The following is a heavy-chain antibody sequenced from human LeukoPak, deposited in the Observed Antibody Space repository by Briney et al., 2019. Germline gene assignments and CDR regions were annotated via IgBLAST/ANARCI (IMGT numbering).Heavy chain of an antibody. CDR2: IRSKANSYAT. V-gene: IGHV3-73*01. CDR3: TRPRDGFFDY. D-gene: IGHD5-24*01. Sequence: PGGSLILSCAPSGVTFSGSATHWVRQASGEGLEGVGRIRSKANSYATAYAASVKGRFTIYSADSKKTAYLQMNSLTTEDTAVYYCTRPRDGFFDYWGQGTLVAVSS. CDR1: GVTFSGSA. J-gene: IGHJ4*02.